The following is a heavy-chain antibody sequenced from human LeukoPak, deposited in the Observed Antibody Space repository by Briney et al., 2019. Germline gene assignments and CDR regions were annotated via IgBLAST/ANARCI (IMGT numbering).Heavy chain of an antibody. CDR1: GFTFSSYS. CDR3: AGNYDQYAKPPTPHDY. CDR2: IISSSYYI. Sequence: PGGYLRLSCAASGFTFSSYSMNWVRQAPGKGLEWVSSIISSSYYIYYADSVKGRFTISRDNAKNSLYLQMNSLRAEDTAVYYCAGNYDQYAKPPTPHDYWGQGTLVTVSS. D-gene: IGHD3-16*01. V-gene: IGHV3-21*01. J-gene: IGHJ4*02.